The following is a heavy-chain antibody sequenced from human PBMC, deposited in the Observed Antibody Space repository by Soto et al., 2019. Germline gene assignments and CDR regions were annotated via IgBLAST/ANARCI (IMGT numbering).Heavy chain of an antibody. CDR3: AKVRDMVRGPGGHRYYYGMDV. J-gene: IGHJ6*02. CDR2: ISYDGSNK. V-gene: IGHV3-30*18. Sequence: GGSLRLSCAASGFTFSSYGMHWVRQAPGKGLEWVAVISYDGSNKYYADSVKGRFTISRDNSKNTLYLQMNSLRAEDTAVYYCAKVRDMVRGPGGHRYYYGMDVWGQGTTVTVSS. D-gene: IGHD3-10*01. CDR1: GFTFSSYG.